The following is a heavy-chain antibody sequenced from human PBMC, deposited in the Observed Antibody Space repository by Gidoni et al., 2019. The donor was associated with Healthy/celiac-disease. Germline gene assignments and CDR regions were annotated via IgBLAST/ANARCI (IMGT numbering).Heavy chain of an antibody. CDR1: GFTFSSYE. CDR2: ISSSGSTI. CDR3: AREGDTAMVTFDY. D-gene: IGHD5-18*01. J-gene: IGHJ4*02. Sequence: EVQLVESGGGLVQPGGSLRLSCAASGFTFSSYEMNWVRQAPGKGLEWVSYISSSGSTIYYADSVKGRFTISRDNAKNSLYLQMNSLRAEDTAVYYCAREGDTAMVTFDYWGQGTLVTVSS. V-gene: IGHV3-48*03.